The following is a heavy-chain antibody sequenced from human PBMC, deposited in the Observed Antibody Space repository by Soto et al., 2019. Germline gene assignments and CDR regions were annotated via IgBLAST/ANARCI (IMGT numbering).Heavy chain of an antibody. J-gene: IGHJ5*02. CDR3: ARGDCSSTSCSLLVDWFDP. CDR1: GYTFTSYG. D-gene: IGHD2-2*01. V-gene: IGHV1-18*01. Sequence: ASVKVSCKASGYTFTSYGISWVRQAPRQGLEWMGWISGYNGNTNYAQNFQGRVTMTTDTSTTTTYMELRSLRSDDTAVYYCARGDCSSTSCSLLVDWFDPWGQGTLVTVSS. CDR2: ISGYNGNT.